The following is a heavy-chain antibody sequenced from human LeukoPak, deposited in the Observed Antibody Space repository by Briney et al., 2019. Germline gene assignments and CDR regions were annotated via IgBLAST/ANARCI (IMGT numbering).Heavy chain of an antibody. Sequence: PSETLSLTCAVSGYSISSGYYWGWIRPPPGKGLEWIGSIYHSGSTYYNPSLKSRVTISVDTSKNQFSLKLSSVTAADTAVYYCARVQDLGYCSSTSCRDWFDPWGQGTLVTVSS. CDR3: ARVQDLGYCSSTSCRDWFDP. CDR1: GYSISSGYY. V-gene: IGHV4-38-2*01. CDR2: IYHSGST. J-gene: IGHJ5*02. D-gene: IGHD2-2*01.